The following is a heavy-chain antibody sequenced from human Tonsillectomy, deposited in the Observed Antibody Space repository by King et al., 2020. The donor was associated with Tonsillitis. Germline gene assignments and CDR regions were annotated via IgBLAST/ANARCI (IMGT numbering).Heavy chain of an antibody. D-gene: IGHD4-23*01. V-gene: IGHV3-15*01. CDR3: TADYGGTDGAFEF. CDR1: GFTFSNAW. J-gene: IGHJ3*01. Sequence: DVQLVESGGGLVKPGGSLRLSCAASGFTFSNAWMSWVRQAPGKGLEWVGLIRSRTAGGTTDYAAPVKGSFTISRDDSNNMLYMQMNSLKTEDTAVYYCTADYGGTDGAFEFWGQGTMFTVSS. CDR2: IRSRTAGGTT.